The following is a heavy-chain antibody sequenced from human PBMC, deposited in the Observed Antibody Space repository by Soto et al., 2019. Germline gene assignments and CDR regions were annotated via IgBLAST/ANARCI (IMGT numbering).Heavy chain of an antibody. V-gene: IGHV4-39*01. J-gene: IGHJ6*02. CDR1: SASISSSSYT. CDR2: IYYSGTT. D-gene: IGHD2-2*01. Sequence: QLQLQEAGPGLVKPSDTLSLTCTVSSASISSSSYTWGWIRQPPGKGLEWIGSIYYSGTTYYNPSLNSRGTVSVDTSKNQFSLKVTYVTAADTAVYYCARLHGYCISSSCHGHYAMDVWGQGTTVTVSS. CDR3: ARLHGYCISSSCHGHYAMDV.